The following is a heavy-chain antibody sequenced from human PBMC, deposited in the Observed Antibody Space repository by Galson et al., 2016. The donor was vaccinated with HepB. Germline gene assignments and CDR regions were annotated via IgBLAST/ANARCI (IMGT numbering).Heavy chain of an antibody. J-gene: IGHJ4*02. CDR2: INPTGGNFT. CDR1: GYTFSFYY. V-gene: IGHV1-46*01. D-gene: IGHD5-12*01. CDR3: ARGADSGYDLGDY. Sequence: SVKVSCKASGYTFSFYYMHWVRQAPGQGLEWMGIINPTGGNFTSYAQKFQGRVTMTRDTSTSTVYMELSSLRSEDTAVYYCARGADSGYDLGDYWGQETLVTVSS.